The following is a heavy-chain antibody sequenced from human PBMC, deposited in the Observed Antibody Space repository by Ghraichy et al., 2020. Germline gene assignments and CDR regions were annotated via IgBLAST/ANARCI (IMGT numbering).Heavy chain of an antibody. J-gene: IGHJ3*02. CDR3: ARDPAYYYDSSGYFTFDI. Sequence: LSLTCAASGFTFSSYWMSWVRQAPGKGLEWVANIKQDGSEKYYVDSVKGRFTISRDNAKNSLYLQMNSLRAEDTAVYYCARDPAYYYDSSGYFTFDIWGQGTMVTVSS. D-gene: IGHD3-22*01. CDR2: IKQDGSEK. V-gene: IGHV3-7*03. CDR1: GFTFSSYW.